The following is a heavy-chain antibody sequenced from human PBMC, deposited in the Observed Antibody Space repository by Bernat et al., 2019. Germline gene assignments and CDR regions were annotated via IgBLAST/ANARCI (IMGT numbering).Heavy chain of an antibody. CDR3: ARDRDGDHFYVDV. J-gene: IGHJ6*03. V-gene: IGHV3-74*01. CDR1: GFTFSTYW. D-gene: IGHD4-17*01. Sequence: EVQLVESGGALVQPGGSLRLSCAASGFTFSTYWMHWVRQAPGKGLGWVARITSDGSTTSHADSVRGRFTISRDNAKNMLYLQMNSLRDDDTAVYYCARDRDGDHFYVDVWGKGTTVTVSS. CDR2: ITSDGSTT.